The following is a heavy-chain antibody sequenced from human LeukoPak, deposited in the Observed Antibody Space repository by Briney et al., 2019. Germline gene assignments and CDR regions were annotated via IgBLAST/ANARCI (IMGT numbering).Heavy chain of an antibody. CDR1: GDSLGGYF. Sequence: SETLSLTCTVSGDSLGGYFWSWIRQPPGRGLEWIGYRHYSGSTKYNPSLKSRVTISLDMSKNQFFLNLSSVTAADTAVYYCARDRDILAGGNLDIWGQGTMVTVSS. J-gene: IGHJ3*02. CDR3: ARDRDILAGGNLDI. V-gene: IGHV4-59*01. CDR2: RHYSGST. D-gene: IGHD5-12*01.